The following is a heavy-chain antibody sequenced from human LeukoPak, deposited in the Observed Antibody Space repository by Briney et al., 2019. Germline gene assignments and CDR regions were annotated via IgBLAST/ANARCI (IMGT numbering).Heavy chain of an antibody. CDR1: GFTFSNYN. V-gene: IGHV3-48*01. CDR2: ISSSSNII. CDR3: ARDFAREFTIDY. Sequence: GGSLRLSCAASGFTFSNYNMNWVRQPPGKGLQWVSYISSSSNIIYYADSVEGRFTISSDNAKNSLFLQMNSLRAEDTAVYYCARDFAREFTIDYWGQGTLVTVSS. D-gene: IGHD3-10*01. J-gene: IGHJ4*02.